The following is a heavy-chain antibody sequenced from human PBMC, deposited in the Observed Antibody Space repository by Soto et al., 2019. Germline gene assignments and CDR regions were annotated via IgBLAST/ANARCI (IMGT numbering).Heavy chain of an antibody. D-gene: IGHD3-22*01. CDR3: ARASCYYDSSGYYYERAAFAI. Sequence: GASVEVSCKASGYTFTSYGISWVRQAPGQGLEWMGWISAYNGNTNYAQKLQGRVTMTTDTSTSTAYMELRSLRSDDTAVYYCARASCYYDSSGYYYERAAFAIWGQVTMGTVTS. J-gene: IGHJ3*02. CDR2: ISAYNGNT. CDR1: GYTFTSYG. V-gene: IGHV1-18*01.